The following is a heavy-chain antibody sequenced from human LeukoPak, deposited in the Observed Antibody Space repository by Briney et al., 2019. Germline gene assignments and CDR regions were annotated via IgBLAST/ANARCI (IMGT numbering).Heavy chain of an antibody. D-gene: IGHD2-2*01. CDR2: INTDGRST. CDR3: AKDRGSSTRSWGINYYYMDV. CDR1: GFTFTNYA. J-gene: IGHJ6*03. Sequence: SGGSLRLSCAASGFTFTNYAMNWVRQAPGKGLVWVSRINTDGRSTTYADSVKGRFTISRDNAKNTLFLQMSSLRDEDTAMYFCAKDRGSSTRSWGINYYYMDVWGKGTTVTVSS. V-gene: IGHV3-74*01.